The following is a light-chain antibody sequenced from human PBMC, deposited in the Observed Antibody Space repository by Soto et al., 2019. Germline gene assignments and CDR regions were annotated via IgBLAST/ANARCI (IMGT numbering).Light chain of an antibody. V-gene: IGLV1-47*01. CDR1: SSNIGSNY. J-gene: IGLJ3*02. CDR3: AAWDDSLSGPV. CDR2: RNN. Sequence: QLVLTQPPSASGTPGQRVTISCSGSSSNIGSNYVYWYQQLPGTAPKLLIYRNNQRPSGVPDRFSGSKSDTSASLAISGLRSEDEADFYCAAWDDSLSGPVFGGGTKVTVL.